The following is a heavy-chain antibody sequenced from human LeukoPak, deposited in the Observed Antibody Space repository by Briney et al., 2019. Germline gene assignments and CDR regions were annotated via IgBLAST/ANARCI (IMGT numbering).Heavy chain of an antibody. CDR1: GFTVSSYY. CDR2: IYSAGNT. D-gene: IGHD2-21*01. V-gene: IGHV3-66*01. J-gene: IGHJ6*03. CDR3: AKDGLAYTTKYYYYMDV. Sequence: GGSLRLSCAASGFTVSSYYMNWVRQAPGKGLEWVSVIYSAGNTYYADSVKGRFTISRDNSKNTLYLQMNSLRAEDTAVYYCAKDGLAYTTKYYYYMDVWGKGTTVTVSS.